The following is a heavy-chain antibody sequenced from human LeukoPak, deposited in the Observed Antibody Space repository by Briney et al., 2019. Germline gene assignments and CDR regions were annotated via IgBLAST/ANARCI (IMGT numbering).Heavy chain of an antibody. CDR2: ISGSGGST. Sequence: GGSLRLSCSASGFTFSSSAMTWVRQAPGKGLEWVSAISGSGGSTYYAASVKGRFTISRDNSKNTLYLQMNSLRAEDTAVYYCAKYPDIVVVVAALGMDGWGQGTTVTVSS. D-gene: IGHD2-15*01. CDR1: GFTFSSSA. CDR3: AKYPDIVVVVAALGMDG. J-gene: IGHJ6*02. V-gene: IGHV3-23*01.